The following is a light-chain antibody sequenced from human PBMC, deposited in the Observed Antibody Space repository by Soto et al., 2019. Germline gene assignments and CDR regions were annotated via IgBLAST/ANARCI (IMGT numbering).Light chain of an antibody. CDR2: AAS. CDR1: QRISSS. Sequence: DIQMTQSPASFSAAVGDRVTITCRVSQRISSSLAWYQQKPGKAPNLLICAASRLERGVPSRFSGSVSGTDFTLTISSLQPEDVATYYFQQANSLPLTFGGGTKVE. V-gene: IGKV1-12*01. CDR3: QQANSLPLT. J-gene: IGKJ4*01.